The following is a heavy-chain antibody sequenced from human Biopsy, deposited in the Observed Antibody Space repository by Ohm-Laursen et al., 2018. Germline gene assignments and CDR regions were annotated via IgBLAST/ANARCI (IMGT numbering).Heavy chain of an antibody. CDR2: ISPKSGDT. CDR1: GYSFTSYY. J-gene: IGHJ4*02. CDR3: ALQSVAQMKNFDY. D-gene: IGHD6-19*01. V-gene: IGHV1-2*02. Sequence: ASVKVSCKVSGYSFTSYYMHWVRQAPGQGLEWMGWISPKSGDTNYARKFQGNITMARDTSMSTAYMEMSRLRCDDTAVYYCALQSVAQMKNFDYWGQGTLVTVSS.